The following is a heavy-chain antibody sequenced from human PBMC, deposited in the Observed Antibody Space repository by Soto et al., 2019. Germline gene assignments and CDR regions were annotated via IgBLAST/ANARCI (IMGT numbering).Heavy chain of an antibody. CDR2: IYDSAST. V-gene: IGHV4-30-4*01. D-gene: IGHD4-17*01. J-gene: IGHJ2*01. Sequence: QLQLRESGPGLVKPSETLSLTCTVSGGSISGGVGGLYYWSWIRQPPGKGLEWIGYIYDSASTYYNPPLKSRVTIAVDTSKNQFSLRLSSVTAADTAVYYCAREVIPLTTDWYFDLWGRGTLVTVSS. CDR3: AREVIPLTTDWYFDL. CDR1: GGSISGGVGGLYY.